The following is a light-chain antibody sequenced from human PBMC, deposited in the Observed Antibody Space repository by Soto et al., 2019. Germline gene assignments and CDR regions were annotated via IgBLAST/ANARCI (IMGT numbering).Light chain of an antibody. V-gene: IGKV1-33*01. J-gene: IGKJ4*01. Sequence: DIHMTQSPSSLSASVGDRVTITCQASQDISNYINWYQQKPGKAPQLLIYAASNLETGVPSRFSGSGSGTDFTLTISSLQPGDLGTYFCQQYDDIPLYFGGGPKVEL. CDR3: QQYDDIPLY. CDR2: AAS. CDR1: QDISNY.